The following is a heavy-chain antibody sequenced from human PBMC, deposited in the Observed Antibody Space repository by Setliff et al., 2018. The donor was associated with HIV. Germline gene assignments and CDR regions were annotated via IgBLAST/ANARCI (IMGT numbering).Heavy chain of an antibody. V-gene: IGHV3-33*06. J-gene: IGHJ3*02. D-gene: IGHD5-18*01. Sequence: GGSLRLSCAASGFTFSSYDMHWVRQAPGKGLEWVAVIWYDGSNQYYADSVKGRFTISRDNSKNTLYLQMNSLRAEDTAVYYCAKAHFGYTYVHRVSWGSDAFDIWGQGTMVTVSS. CDR3: AKAHFGYTYVHRVSWGSDAFDI. CDR1: GFTFSSYD. CDR2: IWYDGSNQ.